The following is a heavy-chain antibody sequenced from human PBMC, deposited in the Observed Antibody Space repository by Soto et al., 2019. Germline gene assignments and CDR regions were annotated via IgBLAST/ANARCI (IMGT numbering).Heavy chain of an antibody. CDR3: ASLFYYDASGFYHSFDY. CDR1: GGSISSGDYY. J-gene: IGHJ4*02. Sequence: QVQLQESGPGLVKPSQTLSLTCTVSGGSISSGDYYWSWIRQPPGKGLEWIGYIYYSGSTYYNPSLKSRVTISADTSKSQFSLKLTSVTAADTAVYYCASLFYYDASGFYHSFDYWGQGTLVTVSS. D-gene: IGHD3-22*01. V-gene: IGHV4-30-4*01. CDR2: IYYSGST.